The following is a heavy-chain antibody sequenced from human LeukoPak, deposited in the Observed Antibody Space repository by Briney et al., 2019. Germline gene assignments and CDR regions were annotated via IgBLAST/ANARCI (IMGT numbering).Heavy chain of an antibody. V-gene: IGHV4-31*03. Sequence: SETLSLTCTVSGGSISSGGYYWSWIRQHPGKGLEWIGYIYYSGSTYYNPSLKSRVTISVDTSKNQFSLKLSSVTAADTAVYYCARVYTNRFGESYTFDLWGRGTLVTVSS. J-gene: IGHJ2*01. CDR2: IYYSGST. D-gene: IGHD3-10*01. CDR3: ARVYTNRFGESYTFDL. CDR1: GGSISSGGYY.